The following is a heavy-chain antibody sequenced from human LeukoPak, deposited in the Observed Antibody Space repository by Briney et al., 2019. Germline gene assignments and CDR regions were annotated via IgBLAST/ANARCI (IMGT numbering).Heavy chain of an antibody. V-gene: IGHV4-30-2*01. CDR2: IYHSGST. D-gene: IGHD3-9*01. CDR3: ARGSPYYDILTGYYPQSGWFDP. J-gene: IGHJ5*02. Sequence: SQTLSLTCAVSGGSISSGGYSWSWIRQPPGKGLEWIGYIYHSGSTYYNPSLKSRVTISVDRSKNQFSLKLSSVTAADTAVYYCARGSPYYDILTGYYPQSGWFDPWGQGTLVTVSS. CDR1: GGSISSGGYS.